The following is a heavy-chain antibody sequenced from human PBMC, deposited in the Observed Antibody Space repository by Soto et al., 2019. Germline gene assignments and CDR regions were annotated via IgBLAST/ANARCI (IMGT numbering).Heavy chain of an antibody. CDR1: GFTFSNAW. V-gene: IGHV3-15*01. CDR3: TTDVYDSSGYYYH. D-gene: IGHD3-22*01. CDR2: IKSKTDGGTT. J-gene: IGHJ4*02. Sequence: GGSLRLSCAASGFTFSNAWMSWVRQAPGKGLEWVGRIKSKTDGGTTDYAAPVKGRFTISRDDSKNTLYLQMNSLKTEDTAVYYCTTDVYDSSGYYYHWGQGTLVTVSS.